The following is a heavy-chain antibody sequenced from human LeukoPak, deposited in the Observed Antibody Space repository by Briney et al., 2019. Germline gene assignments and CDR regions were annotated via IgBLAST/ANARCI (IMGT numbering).Heavy chain of an antibody. Sequence: ASVNVSCKASGYTFTGYYMHWVRQAPGQGLEWMGRINPNSGGTNYAQKFQGRVTMTRDTSISTAYMELSRLRSDDTAVYYCARDPVVAATPDAFDIWGQGTMVTASS. CDR1: GYTFTGYY. V-gene: IGHV1-2*06. D-gene: IGHD2-15*01. CDR3: ARDPVVAATPDAFDI. J-gene: IGHJ3*02. CDR2: INPNSGGT.